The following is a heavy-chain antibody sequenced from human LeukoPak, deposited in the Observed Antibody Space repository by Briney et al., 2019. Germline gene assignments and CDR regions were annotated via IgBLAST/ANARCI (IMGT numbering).Heavy chain of an antibody. J-gene: IGHJ5*02. CDR2: IYYSGST. Sequence: SETLSLTCTVSGGSISSCYWSWIRQPPGKGLEWIGYIYYSGSTNYNPSLKSRVTISVDTSKNQFSLKLSSVTAADTAVYYCARHSPIDILRLNWFDPWGQGTLVTASS. V-gene: IGHV4-59*08. D-gene: IGHD3-9*01. CDR3: ARHSPIDILRLNWFDP. CDR1: GGSISSCY.